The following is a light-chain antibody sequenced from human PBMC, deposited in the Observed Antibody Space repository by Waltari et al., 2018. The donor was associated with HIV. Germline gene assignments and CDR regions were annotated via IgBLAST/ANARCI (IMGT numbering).Light chain of an antibody. CDR2: GEN. J-gene: IGLJ2*01. CDR1: SLRNYF. V-gene: IGLV3-19*01. Sequence: SSEVTQDPTVSVALGQTVRITCQGDSLRNYFPSWYQQKPGQAPVLVIYGENNRPPGIPDRFSGSTSGNTASLIITGAQAEDEAEYYCNSRDSSGNRLVIFGGGTKLTVL. CDR3: NSRDSSGNRLVI.